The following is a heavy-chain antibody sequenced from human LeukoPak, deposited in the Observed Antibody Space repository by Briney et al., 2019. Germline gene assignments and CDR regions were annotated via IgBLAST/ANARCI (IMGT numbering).Heavy chain of an antibody. V-gene: IGHV3-7*01. CDR3: ATTLRFLEWLPAYFDY. CDR1: GFTFSSYW. J-gene: IGHJ4*02. D-gene: IGHD3-3*01. Sequence: QPGGSLRLSCAASGFTFSSYWMSWVRQAPGKGLEWVANIEQDGSEKYYVDSVKGRFTISRDNAKNSLYLQMNSLRAEDTAVYYCATTLRFLEWLPAYFDYWGQGTLVTVSS. CDR2: IEQDGSEK.